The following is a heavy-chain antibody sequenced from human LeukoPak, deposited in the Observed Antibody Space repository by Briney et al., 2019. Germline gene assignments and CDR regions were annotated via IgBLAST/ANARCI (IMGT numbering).Heavy chain of an antibody. Sequence: ASVKVSCKASGYTFTRYFMHWVRQAPGQGREWMGRINLNSGGTYYAQNFQGRVTMTRDTAISTAYVELSRLTSDDTAMYYCARDLSSTSNWEFDFWGQGTLVTVSS. CDR1: GYTFTRYF. CDR3: ARDLSSTSNWEFDF. J-gene: IGHJ4*02. V-gene: IGHV1-2*06. D-gene: IGHD1-26*01. CDR2: INLNSGGT.